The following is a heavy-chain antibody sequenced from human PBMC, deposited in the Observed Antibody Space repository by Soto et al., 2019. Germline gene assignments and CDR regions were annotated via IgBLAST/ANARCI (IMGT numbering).Heavy chain of an antibody. Sequence: ASVKVSCKASGYTFTNYDITWVRQATGQGLEWMGWMNPNSGNTGYAQKFQGRVTMTRDTSLSTAYMELSSLRSEDTAVYYCARLYYYYMDVWGKGTTVTVSS. CDR1: GYTFTNYD. V-gene: IGHV1-8*01. CDR2: MNPNSGNT. CDR3: ARLYYYYMDV. J-gene: IGHJ6*03.